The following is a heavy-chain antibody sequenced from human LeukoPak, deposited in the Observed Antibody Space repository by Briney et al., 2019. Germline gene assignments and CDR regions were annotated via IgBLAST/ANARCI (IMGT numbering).Heavy chain of an antibody. CDR3: AREEMVYAIAPYYCYGMDV. D-gene: IGHD2-8*01. CDR1: GYTFTSYG. J-gene: IGHJ6*02. CDR2: ISAYNGNT. Sequence: ASVKVSCKASGYTFTSYGISWVRQAPGQGLEWMGWISAYNGNTNYAQKLQGRVTMTTDTSTSTAYMELRSLRSDDTAVYYCAREEMVYAIAPYYCYGMDVWGQGTTVTVSS. V-gene: IGHV1-18*01.